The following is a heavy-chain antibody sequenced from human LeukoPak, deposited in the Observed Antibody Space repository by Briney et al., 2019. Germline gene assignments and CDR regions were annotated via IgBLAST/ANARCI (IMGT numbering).Heavy chain of an antibody. V-gene: IGHV5-51*01. J-gene: IGHJ4*02. CDR1: GYSFTSYW. CDR2: IYPGDYDT. CDR3: ARLVGGSDGSPGGDLYYFYY. D-gene: IGHD2-21*02. Sequence: GESMKISCKGSGYSFTSYWIGWVRQMPGKGLEWLGIIYPGDYDTSSSPSFQGQVTISADKSISTAYLQWSSLKASDTAMYYCARLVGGSDGSPGGDLYYFYYWRQGTLVTASS.